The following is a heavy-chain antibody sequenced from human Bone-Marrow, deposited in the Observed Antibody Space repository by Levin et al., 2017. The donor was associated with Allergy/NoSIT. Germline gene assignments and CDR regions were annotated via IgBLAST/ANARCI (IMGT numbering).Heavy chain of an antibody. CDR1: GYSFTNYW. Sequence: GESLKISCNVSGYSFTNYWISWVRQMPGKGLEWMGRIDPSDSYTTYSPSFQGHVTISVDKSISTAYLQWSSVKASDTAMYYCARQGNGWFGELSSPGTFDIWGQGTMVTVSS. CDR2: IDPSDSYT. J-gene: IGHJ3*02. D-gene: IGHD3-10*01. CDR3: ARQGNGWFGELSSPGTFDI. V-gene: IGHV5-10-1*01.